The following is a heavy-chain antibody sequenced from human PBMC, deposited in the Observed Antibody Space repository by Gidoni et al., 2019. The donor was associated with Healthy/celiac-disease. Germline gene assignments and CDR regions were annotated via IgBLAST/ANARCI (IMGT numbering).Heavy chain of an antibody. D-gene: IGHD2-2*02. CDR2: INHSGST. Sequence: QVQLQQWGAGLLKPSETLSLTCAVYGGSFSGYYWSWIRQPPGKGLEWIGEINHSGSTNYNPSLKSRVTISVDTSNNQFSLKLSSVTAADTAVYYCARDRRAYYCSSTSCYNYYYGMDVWGQGTTVTVSS. CDR1: GGSFSGYY. V-gene: IGHV4-34*01. J-gene: IGHJ6*02. CDR3: ARDRRAYYCSSTSCYNYYYGMDV.